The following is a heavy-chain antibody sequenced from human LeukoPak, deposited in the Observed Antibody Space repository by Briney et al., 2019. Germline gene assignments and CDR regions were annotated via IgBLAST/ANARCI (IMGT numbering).Heavy chain of an antibody. CDR2: IYPGDSDT. D-gene: IGHD3-22*01. V-gene: IGHV5-51*01. CDR1: GYSFTSYW. CDR3: ARDSSGYYSAFDI. Sequence: GESLKISCKGSGYSFTSYWIGWVRQMPGKGLEWMGIIYPGDSDTRYSPSFQGQVTISADKSISTAYLQWSSLKPSDTAMYYCARDSSGYYSAFDIWGQGTMVTVSS. J-gene: IGHJ3*02.